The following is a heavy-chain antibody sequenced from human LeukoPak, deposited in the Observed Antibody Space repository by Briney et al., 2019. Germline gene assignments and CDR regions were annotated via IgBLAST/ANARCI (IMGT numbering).Heavy chain of an antibody. Sequence: GGSLRLSCAASGFTFSSYEMNWVRQAPGKGLEWVSYISSSSSTIYYADSVKGRFTISRDNAKNSLYLQMNSLRAEDTAVYYCARDRQQWLSGAYYMDVWGKGTTVTVSS. CDR1: GFTFSSYE. V-gene: IGHV3-48*03. J-gene: IGHJ6*03. CDR2: ISSSSSTI. CDR3: ARDRQQWLSGAYYMDV. D-gene: IGHD6-19*01.